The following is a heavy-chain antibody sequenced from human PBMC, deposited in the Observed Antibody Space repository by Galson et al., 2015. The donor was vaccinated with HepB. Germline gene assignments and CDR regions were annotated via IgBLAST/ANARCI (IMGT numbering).Heavy chain of an antibody. CDR3: ARGRGSGWSFDY. Sequence: SVKVSCKASGYTFSSYRISWVRQAPGQGLEWTGWISAYNGSTKYAQKFQGRVTMTTDTSTTATYMEVTSLRSDDTAIYYCARGRGSGWSFDYWGQGTLVTVSS. J-gene: IGHJ4*02. CDR1: GYTFSSYR. V-gene: IGHV1-18*01. D-gene: IGHD6-19*01. CDR2: ISAYNGST.